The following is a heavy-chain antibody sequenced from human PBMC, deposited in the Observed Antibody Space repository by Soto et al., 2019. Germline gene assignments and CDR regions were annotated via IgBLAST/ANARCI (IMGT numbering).Heavy chain of an antibody. CDR1: GGTFSSYA. J-gene: IGHJ6*02. Sequence: QVQLVQSGAEVKKPGSSVKVSCKASGGTFSSYAISWVRQAPGQGLEWMGGIIPIFGTANYAQKFQGRVTITADKSTSTAYMELSSLRYEDTAVYYCARNRACSGGSCYSPSYDYYYGMDVWGQGTTVTVSS. V-gene: IGHV1-69*06. CDR3: ARNRACSGGSCYSPSYDYYYGMDV. D-gene: IGHD2-15*01. CDR2: IIPIFGTA.